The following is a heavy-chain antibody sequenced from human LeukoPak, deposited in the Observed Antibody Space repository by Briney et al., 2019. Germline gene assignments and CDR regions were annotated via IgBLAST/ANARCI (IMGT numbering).Heavy chain of an antibody. CDR3: ARGGEDYYDSSGYQSPYNWFDP. Sequence: SETLSLTCTDSGGSISSYYWSWIRQPAGKGLEWIGRIYTSGSTNYNPSLKSRVTMSVDTSKNQFSLKLSSVTAADTAVYYCARGGEDYYDSSGYQSPYNWFDPWGQGTLVTVSS. CDR2: IYTSGST. J-gene: IGHJ5*02. D-gene: IGHD3-22*01. V-gene: IGHV4-4*07. CDR1: GGSISSYY.